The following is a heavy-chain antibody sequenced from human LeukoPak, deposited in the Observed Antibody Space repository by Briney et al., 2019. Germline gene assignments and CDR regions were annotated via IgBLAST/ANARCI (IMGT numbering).Heavy chain of an antibody. D-gene: IGHD3-3*01. V-gene: IGHV3-30*02. Sequence: RTGGSLRLSCAASGFTFSSYGMHWVRQAPGKGLEWVAFIRYDGSNKYYADSVKGRFTISRDNSKNTLYLQMNSLRAEDTAVYYCANSPYYDFWSGPSYYMDVWGKGTTVTVSS. CDR3: ANSPYYDFWSGPSYYMDV. CDR2: IRYDGSNK. J-gene: IGHJ6*03. CDR1: GFTFSSYG.